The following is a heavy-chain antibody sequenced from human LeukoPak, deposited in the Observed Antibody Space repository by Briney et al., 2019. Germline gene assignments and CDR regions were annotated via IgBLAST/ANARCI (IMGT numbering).Heavy chain of an antibody. CDR3: ARTAARRLDY. D-gene: IGHD6-6*01. Sequence: SETLSLTCTVSGGSISSYYWSWIRQPPGKGLEWIGYIYYSGSTNYNPSLKSRVTISVDTSKNQFSLKLSSVTAADTAVYYCARTAARRLDYWGQGTLVTVSS. J-gene: IGHJ4*02. CDR2: IYYSGST. CDR1: GGSISSYY. V-gene: IGHV4-59*01.